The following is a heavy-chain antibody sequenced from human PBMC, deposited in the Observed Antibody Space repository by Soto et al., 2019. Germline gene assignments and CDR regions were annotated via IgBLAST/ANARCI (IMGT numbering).Heavy chain of an antibody. CDR2: IYYSGTT. CDR1: GGSVSSGGYY. D-gene: IGHD2-8*01. Sequence: TLSLTCTVSGGSVSSGGYYWSWIRQHPGTGLEWIGYIYYSGTTYFNPSPKSRASISLDTSKNEFSLKLTSVTAADTAVYYCARRALPQCINGVCYKDGFWDYWGQGALVTVSS. CDR3: ARRALPQCINGVCYKDGFWDY. V-gene: IGHV4-31*03. J-gene: IGHJ4*02.